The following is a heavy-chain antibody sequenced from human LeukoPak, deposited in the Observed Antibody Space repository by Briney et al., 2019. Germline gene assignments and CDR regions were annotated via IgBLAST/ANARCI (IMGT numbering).Heavy chain of an antibody. Sequence: PGGSLRLSCAASGFTFRSYSMNWVRQAPGKGLEWVSSISSSSSYIYYADSLKGRFTNSGDNAKNSLYLQMNSLIAEDTAVYYCARDYLSAASTSDYWGQGTLVTVSS. D-gene: IGHD6-13*01. CDR3: ARDYLSAASTSDY. V-gene: IGHV3-21*01. CDR2: ISSSSSYI. J-gene: IGHJ4*02. CDR1: GFTFRSYS.